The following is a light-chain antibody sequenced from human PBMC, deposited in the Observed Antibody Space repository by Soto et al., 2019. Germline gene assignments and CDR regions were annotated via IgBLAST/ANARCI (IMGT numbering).Light chain of an antibody. Sequence: DIELIYPLATPSKNVGDRVTITCRASQSINIWLAWYQQKAGKAPKLLIYDASTLENRVPLRLSGSGSGTEFSLTISGLQPDDFGTYYCQPYNTYSYTFGQGPKVDIK. J-gene: IGKJ2*01. CDR3: QPYNTYSYT. CDR2: DAS. V-gene: IGKV1-5*01. CDR1: QSINIW.